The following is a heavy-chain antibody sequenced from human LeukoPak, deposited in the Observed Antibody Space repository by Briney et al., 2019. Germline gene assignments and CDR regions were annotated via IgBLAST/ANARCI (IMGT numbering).Heavy chain of an antibody. V-gene: IGHV3-30*18. CDR1: GFTFSSYA. CDR3: AKASLRYFDWFSDS. CDR2: ISSDGSDK. D-gene: IGHD3-9*01. J-gene: IGHJ4*02. Sequence: GGSLRLSCAASGFTFSSYAMHWVRQAPGKGLEWVAVISSDGSDKYYADSVKGRFTISRDNSRYTLHLQMNSLRAEDTAVYSCAKASLRYFDWFSDSWGQGTLVTVSS.